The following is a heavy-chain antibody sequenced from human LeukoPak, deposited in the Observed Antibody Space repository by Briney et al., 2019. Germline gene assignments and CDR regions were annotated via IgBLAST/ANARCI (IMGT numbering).Heavy chain of an antibody. J-gene: IGHJ4*02. CDR3: ARDMGDNSGYFHF. CDR2: ISTYNGNT. V-gene: IGHV1-18*01. Sequence: ASVKVSCKASGYTFTSYGISWVRQAPGQGLEWVGWISTYNGNTNYAQKLQGRVTMTTDTSTTTAYMELRSLRSDDRAVYYCARDMGDNSGYFHFWGQGTLVTVSS. D-gene: IGHD3-22*01. CDR1: GYTFTSYG.